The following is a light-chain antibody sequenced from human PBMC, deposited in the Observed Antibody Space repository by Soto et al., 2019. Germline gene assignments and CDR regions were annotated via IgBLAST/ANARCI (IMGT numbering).Light chain of an antibody. J-gene: IGKJ1*01. CDR1: QSISRS. V-gene: IGKV3-15*01. CDR2: DSS. CDR3: HQHNSWPPGT. Sequence: EIQLTQSPSILSASPGERATISCRASQSISRSLAWYHQKPVQAPRHLLSDSSTRSTGIPARFSGSGSGTEFTLPISSLQSEDFALYYYHQHNSWPPGTFGQGTKVDIK.